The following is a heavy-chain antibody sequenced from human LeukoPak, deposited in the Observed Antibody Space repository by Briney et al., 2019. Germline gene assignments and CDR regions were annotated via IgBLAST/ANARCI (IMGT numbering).Heavy chain of an antibody. CDR3: AKDPTGDWIDDFSLFDY. CDR2: ISGSGGST. V-gene: IGHV3-23*01. D-gene: IGHD1-1*01. Sequence: PGGSLRLSCAASGFTFSSYAMNWVRQAPGKGLEWVSSISGSGGSTYYAGSVKGRFTISRDNSKNTLYLQMNSLRAEDTAVYYCAKDPTGDWIDDFSLFDYWGQGTLVTVSS. J-gene: IGHJ4*02. CDR1: GFTFSSYA.